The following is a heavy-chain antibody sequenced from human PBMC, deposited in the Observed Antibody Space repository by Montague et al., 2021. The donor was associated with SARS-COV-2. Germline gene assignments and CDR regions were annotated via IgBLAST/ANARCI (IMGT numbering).Heavy chain of an antibody. CDR1: GFTFSSYE. V-gene: IGHV3-48*03. CDR2: ISVGSGPI. J-gene: IGHJ4*02. CDR3: ARDRGGYEPIFFDF. Sequence: SLRLSCAASGFTFSSYEMNWVRQVPGKGPEWVSFISVGSGPIFYADSVKGRFTISRDDAKSSLYLQMNSLRAEDTAFYYCARDRGGYEPIFFDFWGQGALVTVSS. D-gene: IGHD5-12*01.